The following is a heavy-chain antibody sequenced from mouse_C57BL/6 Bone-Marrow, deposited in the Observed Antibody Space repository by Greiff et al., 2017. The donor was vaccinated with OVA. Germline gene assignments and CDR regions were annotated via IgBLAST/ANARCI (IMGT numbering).Heavy chain of an antibody. J-gene: IGHJ3*01. D-gene: IGHD3-2*02. CDR2: IDPSDSYN. CDR3: AIDSSGQFAY. CDR1: GYTFTSYW. V-gene: IGHV1-69*01. Sequence: VQLQQPGAELVMPGASVKLSCKASGYTFTSYWMHWVKQRPGQGLEWIGEIDPSDSYNNYNQKFKGKSTLTVDKSSSTAHMQLSSLTSEDSAVYYCAIDSSGQFAYWGQGTLVTVSA.